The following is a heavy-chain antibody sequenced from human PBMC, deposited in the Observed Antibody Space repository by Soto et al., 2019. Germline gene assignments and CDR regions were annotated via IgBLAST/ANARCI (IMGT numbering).Heavy chain of an antibody. CDR1: GYSFSEMS. CDR3: IIPGATGHLDY. V-gene: IGHV1-24*01. J-gene: IGHJ4*02. Sequence: ASVKVSCMVSGYSFSEMSMHWVRQTPEKGLEWMGSFDGEDGQTMYAQKFQGRVTMTEDTSADTAYMELSSLRSDDTAVYYCIIPGATGHLDYWGQGSRVTVSS. D-gene: IGHD3-10*01. CDR2: FDGEDGQT.